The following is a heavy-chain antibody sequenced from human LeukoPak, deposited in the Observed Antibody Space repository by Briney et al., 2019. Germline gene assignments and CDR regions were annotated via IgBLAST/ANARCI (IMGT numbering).Heavy chain of an antibody. CDR3: AKRVRYFDWLLDY. CDR2: ISGSGGST. CDR1: GFTFSSYA. Sequence: PGGSLRLSCAASGFTFSSYAMSWVRQAPGKGLEWVSAISGSGGSTYYADSVKGRFTTSRDNPKNTLYLQMNSLRAEDTAVYYCAKRVRYFDWLLDYWGQGALVTVSS. J-gene: IGHJ4*02. V-gene: IGHV3-23*01. D-gene: IGHD3-9*01.